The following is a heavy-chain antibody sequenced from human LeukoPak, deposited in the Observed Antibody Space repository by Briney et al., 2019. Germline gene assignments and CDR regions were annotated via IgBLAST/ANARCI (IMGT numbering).Heavy chain of an antibody. Sequence: SETLSLTCTVSGGSINNYYWRWVRQPPRAGLEWLAYIYYTGRTNYNPSLKTRLTIAVDTSKNQFSLRLHSVTAADTAVYYCARFSQYYDSPTHYLDYWGQGSLVTVSS. CDR3: ARFSQYYDSPTHYLDY. V-gene: IGHV4-59*08. CDR2: IYYTGRT. CDR1: GGSINNYY. J-gene: IGHJ4*02. D-gene: IGHD2/OR15-2a*01.